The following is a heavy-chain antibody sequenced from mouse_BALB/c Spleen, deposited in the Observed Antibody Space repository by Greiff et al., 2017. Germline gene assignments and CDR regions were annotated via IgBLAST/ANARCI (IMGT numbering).Heavy chain of an antibody. D-gene: IGHD2-3*01. CDR3: ARDDGYYDYYYAMDY. V-gene: IGHV5-6-3*01. Sequence: EVQRVESGGGLVQPGGSLKLSCAASGFTFSSYGMSWVRQTPDKRLELVATINSNGGSTYYPDSVKGRFTISRDNAKNTLYLQMSSLKSEDTAMYYCARDDGYYDYYYAMDYWGQGTSVTVSS. J-gene: IGHJ4*01. CDR1: GFTFSSYG. CDR2: INSNGGST.